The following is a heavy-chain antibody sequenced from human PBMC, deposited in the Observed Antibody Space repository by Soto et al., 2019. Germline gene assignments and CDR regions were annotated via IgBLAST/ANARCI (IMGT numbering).Heavy chain of an antibody. V-gene: IGHV1-69*06. D-gene: IGHD5-18*01. CDR2: VIPIFGTA. CDR1: GGTFSSYA. Sequence: SVKVSCKASGGTFSSYAISWVRQAPGQGLEWMGGVIPIFGTANYAQKFQGRVTITADKSTSTAYMELSSLRSEDTAVYYCARISSYGTPVDYWGQGTLVTVSS. CDR3: ARISSYGTPVDY. J-gene: IGHJ4*02.